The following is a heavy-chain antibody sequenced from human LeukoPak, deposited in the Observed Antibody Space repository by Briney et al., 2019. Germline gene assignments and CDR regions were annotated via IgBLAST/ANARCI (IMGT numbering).Heavy chain of an antibody. V-gene: IGHV4-59*08. J-gene: IGHJ4*02. CDR1: GASISSDY. CDR2: IYYTGSA. D-gene: IGHD2-15*01. CDR3: ARRGALNALNC. Sequence: SETLSLTCTVSGASISSDYWSWVRQPPGKGLEWIGYIYYTGSANYNPSLKSRLTMSVDTSKNQFSLKLSSVTAADTAVYYCARRGALNALNCWGRGTLVTVSS.